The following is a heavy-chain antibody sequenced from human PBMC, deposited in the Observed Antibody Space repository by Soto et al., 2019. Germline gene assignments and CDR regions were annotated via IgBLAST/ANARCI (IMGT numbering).Heavy chain of an antibody. V-gene: IGHV3-23*01. Sequence: EVQLLESGGGFVQPGGSLRLSCAASGFTFNDYAMAWVRQAPGQGLEWVSSISGSGGHSSYVDSVSGRFTISRDNVNNILSLDMSDLRAEDTALYYCAKDCRRLAVTGSAFDSWGQGALVTVSS. CDR2: ISGSGGHS. D-gene: IGHD6-19*01. CDR3: AKDCRRLAVTGSAFDS. CDR1: GFTFNDYA. J-gene: IGHJ4*02.